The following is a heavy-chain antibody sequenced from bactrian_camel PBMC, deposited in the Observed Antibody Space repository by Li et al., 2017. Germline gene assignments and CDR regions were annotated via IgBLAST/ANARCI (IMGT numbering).Heavy chain of an antibody. D-gene: IGHD3*01. V-gene: IGHV3S31*01. Sequence: VQLVESGGGLVQPGGSLRLSCVASGFTFSTYPMTWVRQRPGKGLEWVSYINSGGGSTFYADHVKGRFTISRDNAKNTRYLQLNSLKTEDTAMCYCVNGASDVGYNYWGQGTQVTVS. CDR2: INSGGGST. CDR3: VNGASDVGYNY. CDR1: GFTFSTYP. J-gene: IGHJ4*01.